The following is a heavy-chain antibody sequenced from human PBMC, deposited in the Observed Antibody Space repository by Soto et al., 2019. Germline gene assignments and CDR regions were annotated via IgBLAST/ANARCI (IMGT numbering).Heavy chain of an antibody. V-gene: IGHV3-48*02. J-gene: IGHJ6*02. CDR3: ARDVYYDYVWGSYRYSDYYYGMDV. CDR2: ISSSSSTI. D-gene: IGHD3-16*02. CDR1: GFTFSSYG. Sequence: GGSLRLSCAASGFTFSSYGMHWVRQAPGKGLEWVSYISSSSSTIYYADSVKGRFTIYRDNAKKSLYLQINSQRDEDTDVYYFARDVYYDYVWGSYRYSDYYYGMDVWGQGTTVTVSS.